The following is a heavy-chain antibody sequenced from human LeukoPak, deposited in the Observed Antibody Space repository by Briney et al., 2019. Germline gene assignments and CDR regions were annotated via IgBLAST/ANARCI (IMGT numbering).Heavy chain of an antibody. CDR1: GYTFTGYY. CDR3: ARVFLEWLLPDY. Sequence: ASVKVSCKASGYTFTGYYMHWVRQAPGQGLEWMGWINPNSGGTNYAQKFQGRVTMTRDTPISTAYMELSRLRSDDTAVYYCARVFLEWLLPDYWGQGTLVTVSS. J-gene: IGHJ4*02. CDR2: INPNSGGT. D-gene: IGHD3-3*01. V-gene: IGHV1-2*02.